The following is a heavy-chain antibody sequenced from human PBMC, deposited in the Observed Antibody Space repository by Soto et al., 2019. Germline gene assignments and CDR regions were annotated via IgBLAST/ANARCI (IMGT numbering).Heavy chain of an antibody. CDR1: GGSISSCGYY. V-gene: IGHV4-31*03. D-gene: IGHD3-22*01. Sequence: PSETLSLTCTVSGGSISSCGYYWSWIRQHPGKGLEWIGYIYYIGSTYYNPSLKSRVTISVDTSKNQFSLKLSSVTAADTAVYYCARGAVYYDSSGYFSYWGQGTLVTVSS. CDR2: IYYIGST. CDR3: ARGAVYYDSSGYFSY. J-gene: IGHJ4*02.